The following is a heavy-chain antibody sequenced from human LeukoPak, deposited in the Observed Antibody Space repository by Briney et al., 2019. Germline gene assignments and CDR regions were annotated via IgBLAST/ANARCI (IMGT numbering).Heavy chain of an antibody. CDR2: ISDSGGST. Sequence: GGSLRLSCATSGFTFSTYAMSWVRQAPGKGLEWVSAISDSGGSTYYAESVKGRFTVSRDNSKNTLYLQMNSLRAEDTAVYYCAKDIVGATLPTPFDYWGQGTLVTVSS. CDR1: GFTFSTYA. D-gene: IGHD1-26*01. V-gene: IGHV3-23*01. CDR3: AKDIVGATLPTPFDY. J-gene: IGHJ4*02.